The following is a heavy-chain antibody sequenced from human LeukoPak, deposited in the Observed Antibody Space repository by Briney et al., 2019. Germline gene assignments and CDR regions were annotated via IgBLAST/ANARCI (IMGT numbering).Heavy chain of an antibody. CDR2: INRGGHT. V-gene: IGHV4-39*01. CDR3: AGQRAWFGKWSFDY. D-gene: IGHD3-10*01. Sequence: PSETLSLTCTMSSASITAIDNHYWDWIPQPPGKGLEWIGSINRGGHTYSNPRLDSPFPMSVDTSKNQFSRMVTSVTAADSAVYHWAGQRAWFGKWSFDYWGPGTLVTVSS. J-gene: IGHJ4*02. CDR1: SASITAIDNHY.